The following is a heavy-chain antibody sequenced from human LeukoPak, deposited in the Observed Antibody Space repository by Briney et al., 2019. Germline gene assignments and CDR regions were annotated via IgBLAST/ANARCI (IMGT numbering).Heavy chain of an antibody. CDR2: ISGSGGST. CDR3: RITIFGVVSLFDY. D-gene: IGHD3-3*01. V-gene: IGHV3-23*01. Sequence: GGSLRLSCAASGFTVSSNYMSWVRQAPGKGLEWVSAISGSGGSTYYADSVKGRFTISRDNSKNTLYLQMNSLRAEDTAVYYCRITIFGVVSLFDYWGQGTLVTVSS. CDR1: GFTVSSNY. J-gene: IGHJ4*02.